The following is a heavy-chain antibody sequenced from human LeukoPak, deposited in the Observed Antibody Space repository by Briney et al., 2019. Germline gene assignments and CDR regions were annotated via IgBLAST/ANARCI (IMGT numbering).Heavy chain of an antibody. D-gene: IGHD3-10*01. J-gene: IGHJ4*02. CDR1: GGSITTGGYY. CDR2: IYYSGST. Sequence: SQTLSLTCTVSGGSITTGGYYWSWIRQPPGKGLEWIGYIYYSGSTYYNPSLRSRLTISVDTSQNQFSLKLRSVTAADTAVYYCARWFGESGLDYWGQGTLVTVSS. CDR3: ARWFGESGLDY. V-gene: IGHV4-31*03.